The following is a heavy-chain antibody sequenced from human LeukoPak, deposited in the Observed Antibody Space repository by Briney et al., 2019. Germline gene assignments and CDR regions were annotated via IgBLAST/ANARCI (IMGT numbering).Heavy chain of an antibody. Sequence: GGSLRLSCAASGFTFSNAWMSWVRQAPGKGLEWVSVIYSGGSTYYADSVKGRFTISRDNSKNTLYLQMNSLRAEDTAVYYCARDGVHDSSGYYHYWGQGTLVTVSS. CDR1: GFTFSNAW. J-gene: IGHJ4*02. V-gene: IGHV3-53*01. D-gene: IGHD3-22*01. CDR3: ARDGVHDSSGYYHY. CDR2: IYSGGST.